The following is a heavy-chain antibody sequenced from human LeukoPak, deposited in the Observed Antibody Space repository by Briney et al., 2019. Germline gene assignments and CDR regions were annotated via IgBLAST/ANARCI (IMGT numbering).Heavy chain of an antibody. V-gene: IGHV5-51*01. J-gene: IGHJ5*02. CDR2: IYPGDSDT. Sequence: GESLKISCKGSGYTFTTYWIAWVRQMPGKGLELMGIIYPGDSDTRYSPSFQGQVTISADKSISTAFLQWSSLRASDTAMYYCARHVPAAIEGWFDPWGQGTLVTVSS. CDR3: ARHVPAAIEGWFDP. CDR1: GYTFTTYW. D-gene: IGHD2-2*01.